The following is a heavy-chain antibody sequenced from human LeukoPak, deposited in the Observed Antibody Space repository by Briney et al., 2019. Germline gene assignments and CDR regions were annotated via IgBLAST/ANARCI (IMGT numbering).Heavy chain of an antibody. CDR2: IHHGGST. Sequence: PSETLSLTCDVSGGSISSGYWWSWVRQPPGKGLEWIGEIHHGGSTNYNPSLKSRVTISVDKSMNQFSVMLTPVTAADTAVYYCARNAYYSADYWGQGTLVTVSS. D-gene: IGHD2/OR15-2a*01. CDR3: ARNAYYSADY. J-gene: IGHJ4*02. CDR1: GGSISSGYW. V-gene: IGHV4-4*02.